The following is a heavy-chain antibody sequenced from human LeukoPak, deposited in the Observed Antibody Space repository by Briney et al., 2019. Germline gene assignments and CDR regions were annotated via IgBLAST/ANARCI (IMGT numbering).Heavy chain of an antibody. CDR1: GGTFSSYA. V-gene: IGHV1-69*13. J-gene: IGHJ5*02. CDR3: ARDRGTAAIFGVVYRGHNWFDP. CDR2: IIPIFGTA. D-gene: IGHD3-3*01. Sequence: ASVKVSCKASGGTFSSYAISWVRQAPGQGLEWMGGIIPIFGTANYAQKFQGRVTITADESTSTAYMELSSLRSEDTAVYYCARDRGTAAIFGVVYRGHNWFDPWGQGTLVTVSS.